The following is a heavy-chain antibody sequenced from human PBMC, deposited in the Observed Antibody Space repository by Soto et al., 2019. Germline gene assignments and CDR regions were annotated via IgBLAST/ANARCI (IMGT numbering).Heavy chain of an antibody. V-gene: IGHV1-18*01. CDR2: ISAYSGDT. J-gene: IGHJ4*02. CDR3: ARPSGSYGDYAWSLKY. D-gene: IGHD4-17*01. CDR1: GYPFTGYS. Sequence: QIQLVQSGAEVKKPGASVKVSCKASGYPFTGYSVGWVRQAPGQGPESMGWISAYSGDTYYAQRFQDRLTMTTDASTSTAYMDLRSLRSDDTAVYYCARPSGSYGDYAWSLKYWGQGTLVTVSS.